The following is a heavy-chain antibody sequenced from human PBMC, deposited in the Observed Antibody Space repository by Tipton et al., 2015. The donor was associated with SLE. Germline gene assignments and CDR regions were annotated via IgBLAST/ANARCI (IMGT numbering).Heavy chain of an antibody. D-gene: IGHD6-13*01. J-gene: IGHJ4*02. V-gene: IGHV4-59*01. CDR3: ARDLGSSGSFDY. Sequence: TLSLTCTVSGGSISSYYLSWIRQPPGKGLEWIGYIYYSGSTNYNPSLKSRVTISVGTSKNQFSLKLSSVTAADTAVYYCARDLGSSGSFDYWGQGTLVTVPS. CDR2: IYYSGST. CDR1: GGSISSYY.